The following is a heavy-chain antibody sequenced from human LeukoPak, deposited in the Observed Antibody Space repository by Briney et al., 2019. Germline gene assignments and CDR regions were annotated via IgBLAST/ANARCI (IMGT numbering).Heavy chain of an antibody. CDR3: ARITYDFWSGYYMPDDP. J-gene: IGHJ5*02. CDR1: GYTFTNYG. Sequence: ASVKVSCKASGYTFTNYGISWVRQAPGQGLEWMGWISIYNGNTDYAQKLRGRVTMTTDTSTSTAYMELRSLRSDDTAVYYCARITYDFWSGYYMPDDPWGQGTLVTVSS. CDR2: ISIYNGNT. D-gene: IGHD3-3*01. V-gene: IGHV1-18*01.